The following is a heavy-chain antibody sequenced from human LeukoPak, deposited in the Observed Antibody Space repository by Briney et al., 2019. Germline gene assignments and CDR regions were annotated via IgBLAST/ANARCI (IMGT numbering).Heavy chain of an antibody. V-gene: IGHV3-64*04. Sequence: GGSLRLSCSASGFTFSTSAMHWVRQAPGKGLEYVSAISSNGGSTYYADSVKGRVTISRDNSKNTLYLQLNSLRAEDTAVYYCARVSVLRYFDWLFLFDYWGQGTLVTVSS. CDR1: GFTFSTSA. J-gene: IGHJ4*02. D-gene: IGHD3-9*01. CDR3: ARVSVLRYFDWLFLFDY. CDR2: ISSNGGST.